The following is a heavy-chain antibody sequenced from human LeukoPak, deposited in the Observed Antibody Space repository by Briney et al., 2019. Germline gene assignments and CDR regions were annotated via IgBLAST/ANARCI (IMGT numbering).Heavy chain of an antibody. D-gene: IGHD1-26*01. CDR1: GGSFSGYY. Sequence: SETLSLTCAVYGGSFSGYYWSWIRQPPGKGLEWVGEINQSGSSNYTPYLKSRVTISIDTSNNQFYLKLSYVTAPDTAVYYCEPEGGSSLRLDPWGQGTLVTVSS. CDR2: INQSGSS. J-gene: IGHJ5*02. V-gene: IGHV4-34*01. CDR3: EPEGGSSLRLDP.